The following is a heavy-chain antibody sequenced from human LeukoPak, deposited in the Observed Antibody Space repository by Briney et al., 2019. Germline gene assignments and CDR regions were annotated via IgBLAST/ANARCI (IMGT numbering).Heavy chain of an antibody. CDR1: GFTFSSYW. Sequence: PGRSLRLSCAASGFTFSSYWMSWVRQAPGKGLEWVANIKQDGSEKYYVDSVKGRFTISRDNAKNSLYLQMNSLRAEDTAVYYCARGSHYYDSSGYYAAGYWGQGTLVTVSS. V-gene: IGHV3-7*04. D-gene: IGHD3-22*01. CDR3: ARGSHYYDSSGYYAAGY. J-gene: IGHJ4*02. CDR2: IKQDGSEK.